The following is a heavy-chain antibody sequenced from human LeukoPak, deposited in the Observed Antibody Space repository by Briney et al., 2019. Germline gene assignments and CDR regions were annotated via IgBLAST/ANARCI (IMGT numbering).Heavy chain of an antibody. Sequence: PGGSLRLSCTASGFAFGDYAMSWFRQAPEKGLEWVGFIRSKAYGGTTEYAASVKGRFTISRDDSKSIAYLQMNSLKTEDTAVYYCTREPPYMNYDSSGYFDYWGQGTLVTVSS. CDR3: TREPPYMNYDSSGYFDY. D-gene: IGHD3-22*01. V-gene: IGHV3-49*03. J-gene: IGHJ4*02. CDR1: GFAFGDYA. CDR2: IRSKAYGGTT.